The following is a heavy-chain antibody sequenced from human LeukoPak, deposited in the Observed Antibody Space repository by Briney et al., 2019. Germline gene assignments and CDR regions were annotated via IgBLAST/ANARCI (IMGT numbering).Heavy chain of an antibody. V-gene: IGHV3-15*01. CDR3: TTGQGSWYPYYFDY. Sequence: PGGSLRLSCAASGFTFNNAWMNWVRQAPGKGLEWVGRIKSKTDGGTTDYAAPVKGRFTISRDDSKNTLYLQMNSLKTEDTAVYYCTTGQGSWYPYYFDYWGQGTLVTVSS. CDR1: GFTFNNAW. D-gene: IGHD6-13*01. J-gene: IGHJ4*02. CDR2: IKSKTDGGTT.